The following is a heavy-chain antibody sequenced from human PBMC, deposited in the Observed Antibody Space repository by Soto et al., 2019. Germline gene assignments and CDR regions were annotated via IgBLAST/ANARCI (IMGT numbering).Heavy chain of an antibody. Sequence: QVQLVESGGGVVQPGRSLRLSCAASGFTFSSYAMHWVRQAPGKGLEWAAVISYDGSNKYHADSVKGRFTISRDNSKNTLYLQMNSLRAEDTAVYYCARGGSGWYKDGMDVWGQGTTVTVSS. J-gene: IGHJ6*02. D-gene: IGHD6-19*01. CDR1: GFTFSSYA. CDR3: ARGGSGWYKDGMDV. CDR2: ISYDGSNK. V-gene: IGHV3-30-3*01.